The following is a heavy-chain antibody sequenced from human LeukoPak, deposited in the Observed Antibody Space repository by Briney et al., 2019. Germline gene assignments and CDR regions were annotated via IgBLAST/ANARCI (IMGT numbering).Heavy chain of an antibody. V-gene: IGHV4-39*07. CDR1: SGSISSSSYY. CDR2: IYYSGST. D-gene: IGHD6-19*01. CDR3: ARKLSSGWYVGAFDI. J-gene: IGHJ3*02. Sequence: PSETLSLTCTVSSGSISSSSYYWGWLRQPPGKGLEWIGSIYYSGSTYYNPSLESRVTISVDTSKNQFSLKLSSVTAADTAVYYCARKLSSGWYVGAFDIWGQGTMVTVSS.